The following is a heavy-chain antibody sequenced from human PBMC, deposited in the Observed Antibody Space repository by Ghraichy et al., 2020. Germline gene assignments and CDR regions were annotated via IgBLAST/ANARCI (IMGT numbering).Heavy chain of an antibody. Sequence: GGSLRLSCAASGFTFSNAWMSWVRQAPGKGLEWVGRIKSKTDGGTTDYAAPVKGRFTISRDDSKNTLYLQMNSLKTEDTAVYYCTENYDSSGYSDYWGQGTLVTVSS. D-gene: IGHD3-22*01. CDR1: GFTFSNAW. J-gene: IGHJ4*02. CDR2: IKSKTDGGTT. CDR3: TENYDSSGYSDY. V-gene: IGHV3-15*01.